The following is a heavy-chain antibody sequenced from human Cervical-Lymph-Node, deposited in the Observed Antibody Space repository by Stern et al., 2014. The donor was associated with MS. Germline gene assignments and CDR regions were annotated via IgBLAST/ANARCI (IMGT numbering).Heavy chain of an antibody. Sequence: QVQLQQWGAGLLKPSETLSLTCAVYGGSFSGYYWSWIRQSPGKGLEWIGKINHSETTNYNPSLKSRFTISADTSRSQFSLKLGSVTAADTAVYYCARYTVRDWFDPWGQGTLVIVSS. CDR3: ARYTVRDWFDP. CDR2: INHSETT. J-gene: IGHJ5*02. CDR1: GGSFSGYY. V-gene: IGHV4-34*01. D-gene: IGHD4-17*01.